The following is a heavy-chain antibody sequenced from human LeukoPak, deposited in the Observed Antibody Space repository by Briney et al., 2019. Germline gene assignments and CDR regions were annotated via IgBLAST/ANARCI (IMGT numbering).Heavy chain of an antibody. Sequence: PSETLSLTCTVSGGSISSSSYYWSWIRQPPGKGLEWIGEINHSGSTNYNPSLKSRVTISVDTSKNQFSLKLSSVTAADTAVYYCARSTRYFDNKPVIINWFDPWGQGTLVTVSS. J-gene: IGHJ5*02. CDR2: INHSGST. V-gene: IGHV4-39*07. D-gene: IGHD3-9*01. CDR1: GGSISSSSYY. CDR3: ARSTRYFDNKPVIINWFDP.